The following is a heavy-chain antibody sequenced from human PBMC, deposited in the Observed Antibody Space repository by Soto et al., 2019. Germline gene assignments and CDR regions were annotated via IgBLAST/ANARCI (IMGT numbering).Heavy chain of an antibody. V-gene: IGHV4-31*03. CDR1: VGSISSSSYY. CDR3: ARGFELFDY. D-gene: IGHD3-10*01. Sequence: SETLSLTCTFSVGSISSSSYYWGWIRQHPGKGLEWIGNIYYSGSTYYNPSLKSRVTISVDTSKNQFSLKLSSVTAADTAVYYCARGFELFDYWGQGTLVTVSS. CDR2: IYYSGST. J-gene: IGHJ4*02.